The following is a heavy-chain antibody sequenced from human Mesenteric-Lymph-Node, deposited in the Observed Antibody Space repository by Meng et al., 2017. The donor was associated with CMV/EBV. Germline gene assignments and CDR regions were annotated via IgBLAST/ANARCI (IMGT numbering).Heavy chain of an antibody. V-gene: IGHV3-74*01. D-gene: IGHD3-10*01. Sequence: GGSLRLSCAASGFTFSSYWMHWVRQAPGKGLVWVSRINTDGGSTTCADSVKGRFTISRDNAKNTLYLQMNSLRAEDTAVYYCVRGQDNFGWYYFDYWGQATLVTVSS. CDR1: GFTFSSYW. CDR2: INTDGGST. CDR3: VRGQDNFGWYYFDY. J-gene: IGHJ4*02.